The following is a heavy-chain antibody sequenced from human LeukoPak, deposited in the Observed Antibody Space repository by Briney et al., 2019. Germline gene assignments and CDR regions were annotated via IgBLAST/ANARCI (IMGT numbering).Heavy chain of an antibody. CDR2: ISYDGSNK. V-gene: IGHV3-30*01. D-gene: IGHD3-3*01. Sequence: GGSLRLSCAASGFTFSSYAMHWVRQAPGKGLEWVAVISYDGSNKYYADSVKGRFTISRDNSKNTLYLQMYSLRAEDTAVYYCARDPPSGTGDYDFWSGYSSYYYYYMDVWGKGTTVTVSS. CDR1: GFTFSSYA. J-gene: IGHJ6*03. CDR3: ARDPPSGTGDYDFWSGYSSYYYYYMDV.